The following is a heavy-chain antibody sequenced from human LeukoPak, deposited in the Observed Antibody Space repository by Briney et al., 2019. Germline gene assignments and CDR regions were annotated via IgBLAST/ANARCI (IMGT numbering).Heavy chain of an antibody. CDR2: INPSFGST. CDR1: GYTFTDYY. V-gene: IGHV1-46*01. CDR3: ARELRSVETPRYNYFDY. D-gene: IGHD4-23*01. J-gene: IGHJ4*02. Sequence: ASVTVSCKASGYTFTDYYIHWVRQAPGQGLEWVGLINPSFGSTTYAQSFQGRVAMTRDTSTSTVYMELSSLRSEDTAVYYCARELRSVETPRYNYFDYWGQGTLVTVSS.